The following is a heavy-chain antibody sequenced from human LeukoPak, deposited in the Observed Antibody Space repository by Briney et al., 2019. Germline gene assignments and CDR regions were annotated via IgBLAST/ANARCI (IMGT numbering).Heavy chain of an antibody. Sequence: GGSLRLSCAASGFNFRNYGMHWVRQAPGKGLEWVAVIWYDGSNKYYVDSVEGRFTISRDNAKNSLYLQMNSLRDEDTAVYYCARVSMTTVIEYYFDYWGQGTLVTVSS. D-gene: IGHD4-17*01. CDR3: ARVSMTTVIEYYFDY. V-gene: IGHV3-33*01. CDR1: GFNFRNYG. CDR2: IWYDGSNK. J-gene: IGHJ4*02.